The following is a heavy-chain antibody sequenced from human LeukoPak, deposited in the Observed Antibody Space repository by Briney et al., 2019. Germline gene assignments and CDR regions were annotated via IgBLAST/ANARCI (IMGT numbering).Heavy chain of an antibody. CDR1: GFTFSNYS. CDR3: ARDPYSGNYGAYYYYYMDV. Sequence: GGSLRPSCAASGFTFSNYSMNWVRQAPGKGLEWVSYISSSSSTIYYADSVKGRFTISRDNAKNSLYLQMDSLRVEDTAVYYCARDPYSGNYGAYYYYYMDVWGKGTTVTISS. J-gene: IGHJ6*03. V-gene: IGHV3-48*04. D-gene: IGHD1-26*01. CDR2: ISSSSSTI.